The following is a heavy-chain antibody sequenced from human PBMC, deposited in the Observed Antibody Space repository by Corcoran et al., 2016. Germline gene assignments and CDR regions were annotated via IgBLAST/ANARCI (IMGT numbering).Heavy chain of an antibody. Sequence: QVQLQQWGAGLLKPSETLSLTCAVYGGSFSGYYWSWIRQPPGKGLEWIGEINHSGSTNYNPSLKSRVTISVDTSKNQFSLKLSSVTAADPAVYYCARLSYDYVWGSYRFLGVFDYWGQGTLVTVSS. V-gene: IGHV4-34*01. CDR2: INHSGST. D-gene: IGHD3-16*02. CDR3: ARLSYDYVWGSYRFLGVFDY. J-gene: IGHJ4*02. CDR1: GGSFSGYY.